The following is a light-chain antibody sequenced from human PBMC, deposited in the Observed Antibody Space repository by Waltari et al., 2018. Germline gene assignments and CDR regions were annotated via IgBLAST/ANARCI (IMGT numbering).Light chain of an antibody. CDR3: QQRANWPPLT. CDR2: HAS. Sequence: EIVLTQSPATLSLSPAERATLPCRASQSVSNFLAWYQQKPGQSPRLLIYHASKRATDIPDRFSGRGSGTDFTLTISSLEPGDSAVYYCQQRANWPPLTFGGGTRVEI. J-gene: IGKJ4*01. CDR1: QSVSNF. V-gene: IGKV3-11*01.